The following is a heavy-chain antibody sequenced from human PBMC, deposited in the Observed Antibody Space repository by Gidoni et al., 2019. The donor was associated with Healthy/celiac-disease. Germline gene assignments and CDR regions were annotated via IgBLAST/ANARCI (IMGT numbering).Heavy chain of an antibody. V-gene: IGHV4-39*01. J-gene: IGHJ4*02. CDR2: IYYSGCT. D-gene: IGHD3-10*01. CDR1: GGSISSSSYY. Sequence: QLQLQESGPGLVKPSETLSLTCTVSGGSISSSSYYWGWIRQPPGKGLEWIGSIYYSGCTYYNPSLKSRVTISVDTSKNQFSLKLSSVTAADTAVYYCARRGYYYGSAGDWGQGTLVTVSS. CDR3: ARRGYYYGSAGD.